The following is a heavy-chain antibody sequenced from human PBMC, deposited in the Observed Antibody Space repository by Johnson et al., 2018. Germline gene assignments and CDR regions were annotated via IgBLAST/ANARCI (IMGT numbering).Heavy chain of an antibody. J-gene: IGHJ3*02. Sequence: VQLVESGGGLVQPGGSLRLSCAASGFTFSSYAISWVRQAPGKGLEWVSGISESGGSTYYADAVKGRFTISSDNSKNTLYLQMNSLRAEDTAVYYCAKRYYGGNSGAFDIWGLGTMVTVSS. CDR2: ISESGGST. V-gene: IGHV3-23*04. CDR1: GFTFSSYA. D-gene: IGHD4-23*01. CDR3: AKRYYGGNSGAFDI.